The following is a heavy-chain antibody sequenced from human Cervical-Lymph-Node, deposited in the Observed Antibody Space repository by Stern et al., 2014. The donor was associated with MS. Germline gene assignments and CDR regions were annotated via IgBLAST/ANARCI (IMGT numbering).Heavy chain of an antibody. D-gene: IGHD3-10*01. J-gene: IGHJ6*02. Sequence: QIQLVQSGAEAKKPGSSVKVSCKASGGTFSSYAISWVRQAPGQGLEWMGGIIPIFGTANYAQKFQGRVTITADESTSTAYMELSSLRSEDTAVYYCARAGTTMVRGPFYGMDVWGQGTTVTVSS. V-gene: IGHV1-69*12. CDR1: GGTFSSYA. CDR3: ARAGTTMVRGPFYGMDV. CDR2: IIPIFGTA.